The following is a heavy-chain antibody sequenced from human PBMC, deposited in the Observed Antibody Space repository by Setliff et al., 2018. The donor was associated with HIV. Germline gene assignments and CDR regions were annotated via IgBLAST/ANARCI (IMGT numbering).Heavy chain of an antibody. CDR1: GYTFTNYD. CDR2: MNPDSGLT. Sequence: ASVKVSCKASGYTFTNYDINWVRQVPGQGLEWMGRMNPDSGLTDYAPKLQGRVIMTRNTSITTAYMQVTRLRSEETAVYYCARDRVTGTRVPDAFDLLGQGTMVTVSS. CDR3: ARDRVTGTRVPDAFDL. D-gene: IGHD1-20*01. V-gene: IGHV1-8*01. J-gene: IGHJ3*01.